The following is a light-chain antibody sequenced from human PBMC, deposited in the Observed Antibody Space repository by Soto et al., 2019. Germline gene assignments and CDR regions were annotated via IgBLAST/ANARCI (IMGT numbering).Light chain of an antibody. V-gene: IGKV3-20*01. Sequence: EIVLTQSPGTLSLSPGERATLSCRASQSVSRNFLAWYQQRPGQAPTLLISGASSRAAGIPDRFSGSGSGTDFTLTISRLEAEDFALYSCQQYDTSPGTFGQGTKLEIK. CDR3: QQYDTSPGT. J-gene: IGKJ2*02. CDR2: GAS. CDR1: QSVSRNF.